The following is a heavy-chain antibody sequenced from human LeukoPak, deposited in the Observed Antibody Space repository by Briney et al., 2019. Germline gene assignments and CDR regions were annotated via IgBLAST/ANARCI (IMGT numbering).Heavy chain of an antibody. CDR3: ARDGGDSGFDP. CDR2: ITTSSSYI. V-gene: IGHV3-21*01. D-gene: IGHD2-21*02. Sequence: GGSLRLSCAASGFTFSSYSMNWVRQAPGKGMEWVSSITTSSSYIYYADSVKGRFTISRDNAKNSLYLQMNSLRAEDTAVYYCARDGGDSGFDPWGQGTLVTVSS. J-gene: IGHJ5*02. CDR1: GFTFSSYS.